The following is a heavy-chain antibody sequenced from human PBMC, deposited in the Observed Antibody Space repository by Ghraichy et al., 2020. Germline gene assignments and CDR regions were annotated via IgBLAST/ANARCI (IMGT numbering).Heavy chain of an antibody. CDR2: ISSNGGST. V-gene: IGHV3-64D*06. CDR3: VKEMIMITFGGVIVNPPCYFDY. Sequence: GESLNISCSASGFTFSSYAMHWVRQAPGKGLEYVSAISSNGGSTYYADSVKGRFTISRDNSKNTLYLQMSSLRAEDTAVYYCVKEMIMITFGGVIVNPPCYFDYWGQGTLVTVSS. D-gene: IGHD3-16*02. CDR1: GFTFSSYA. J-gene: IGHJ4*02.